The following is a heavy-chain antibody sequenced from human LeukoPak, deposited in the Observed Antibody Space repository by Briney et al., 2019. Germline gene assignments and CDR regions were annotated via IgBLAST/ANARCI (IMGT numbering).Heavy chain of an antibody. J-gene: IGHJ6*02. V-gene: IGHV3-74*01. CDR2: IHRDGNNI. CDR3: ARGLRDRYGMDV. Sequence: GGSLRLSCAASGFIISNNYMSWVRQAPGKGLVWVSRIHRDGNNINYADFVQGRFTVSRDNAKNTLYLQMHSLRVEDTAMYFCARGLRDRYGMDVWGQGTTVTVSS. CDR1: GFIISNNY.